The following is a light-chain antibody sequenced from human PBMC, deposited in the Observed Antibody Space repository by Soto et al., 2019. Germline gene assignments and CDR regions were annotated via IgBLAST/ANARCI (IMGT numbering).Light chain of an antibody. CDR2: LGS. CDR3: MQALQTPVT. J-gene: IGKJ4*01. CDR1: QSLLHSNGYNC. V-gene: IGKV2-28*01. Sequence: DIVMTQSPLSLPVTPGEPASISCRSSQSLLHSNGYNCLDWYLQKPGQSPQLLIYLGSNRASGVPDXFSGXGXGTDSTLKISRXEXXXXXXXXXMQALQTPVTFGGGTKVEIK.